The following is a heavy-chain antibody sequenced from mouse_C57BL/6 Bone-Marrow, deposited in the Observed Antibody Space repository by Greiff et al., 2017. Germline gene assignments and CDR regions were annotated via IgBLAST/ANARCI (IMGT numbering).Heavy chain of an antibody. CDR3: ANLGLYYFDY. CDR1: GYTFTSYW. D-gene: IGHD3-1*01. Sequence: QVQLQQPGAELVKPGASVKLSCKASGYTFTSYWMHWVKQRPGQGLEWIGMIHPNSGSTNYNEKVKSKATLTVDKSSSTAYMQLSSLTSEDSAGYDCANLGLYYFDYWGQGTTLTGSS. V-gene: IGHV1-64*01. J-gene: IGHJ2*01. CDR2: IHPNSGST.